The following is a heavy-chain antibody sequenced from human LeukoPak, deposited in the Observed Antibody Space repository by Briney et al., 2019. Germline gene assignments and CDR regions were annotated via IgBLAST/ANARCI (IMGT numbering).Heavy chain of an antibody. V-gene: IGHV4-4*07. CDR3: ARDQRLGGSGTHNWFDP. D-gene: IGHD3-10*01. CDR2: IYTSGST. CDR1: GGSISSYY. Sequence: SETLSLTCTVSGGSISSYYWSWIRQPAGKGLEWIGRIYTSGSTNYNPSLKSRVTMSVDTSKNQCSLKLSSVTAADTAVYYCARDQRLGGSGTHNWFDPWGQGTLVTVSS. J-gene: IGHJ5*02.